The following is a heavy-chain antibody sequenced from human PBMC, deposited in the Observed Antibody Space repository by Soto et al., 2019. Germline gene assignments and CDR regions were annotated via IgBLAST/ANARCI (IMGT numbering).Heavy chain of an antibody. CDR1: GGTFSSYA. Sequence: VASVKVSCKASGGTFSSYAISWVRQAPGQGLEWTGGIIPIFGTANYAQKFQGRVTITADESTSTAYMELSSLRSEDTAVYYCARGGEYSSSPFPYNWFDPWGQGTLVTVSS. V-gene: IGHV1-69*13. D-gene: IGHD6-13*01. J-gene: IGHJ5*02. CDR3: ARGGEYSSSPFPYNWFDP. CDR2: IIPIFGTA.